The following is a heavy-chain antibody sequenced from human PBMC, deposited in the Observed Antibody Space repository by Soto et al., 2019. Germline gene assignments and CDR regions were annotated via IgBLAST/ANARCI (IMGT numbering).Heavy chain of an antibody. CDR2: IRFDGSNI. CDR3: XXXXXXXXXXXGYLDY. CDR1: EIIFSGYG. Sequence: QVQLVESGGGVVQPGRSLRLSCAVSEIIFSGYGMHWVRQAPGKGLEWVAVIRFDGSNIHYADSVKGRFTISRDNSKXXXXXXXXXXXXXXXXXXXXXXXXXXXXXXXGYLDYWGQGALVTVSS. J-gene: IGHJ4*02. V-gene: IGHV3-33*01.